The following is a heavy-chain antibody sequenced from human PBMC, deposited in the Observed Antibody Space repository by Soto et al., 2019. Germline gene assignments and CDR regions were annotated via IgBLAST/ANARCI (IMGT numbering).Heavy chain of an antibody. J-gene: IGHJ6*02. CDR1: GFTFSSSG. Sequence: GGSLRLSCAASGFTFSSSGMHWVRQAPGKGLEWVAVISYDGSNKYYADSVKGRFTISRDNSKNTLYLQMNSLRAEDTAVYYCAKGATIYWQRVYYGMDVWGQGTTVTVSS. CDR2: ISYDGSNK. CDR3: AKGATIYWQRVYYGMDV. D-gene: IGHD3-3*01. V-gene: IGHV3-30*18.